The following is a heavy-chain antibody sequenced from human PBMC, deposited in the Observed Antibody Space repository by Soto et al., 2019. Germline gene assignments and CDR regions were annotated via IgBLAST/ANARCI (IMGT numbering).Heavy chain of an antibody. D-gene: IGHD2-2*01. V-gene: IGHV1-8*01. CDR3: SRGLGFRYCSSTSCPHLGY. CDR2: MNPNSGNT. CDR1: GYTSTSYD. Sequence: KVSCKASGYTSTSYDINWVRQATGQGREWMGWMNPNSGNTGYAQKFQGRVTMTRNTSISTAYMELSRLRSEDTAVYYCSRGLGFRYCSSTSCPHLGYWGQGTLVTASS. J-gene: IGHJ4*02.